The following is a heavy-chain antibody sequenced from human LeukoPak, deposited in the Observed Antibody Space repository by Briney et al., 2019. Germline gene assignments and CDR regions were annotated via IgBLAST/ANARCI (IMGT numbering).Heavy chain of an antibody. CDR3: ARDRVNCGGDCYPRWYLDL. D-gene: IGHD2-21*02. CDR2: VWFDGSKE. CDR1: GDIFSTYG. V-gene: IGHV3-33*01. J-gene: IGHJ2*01. Sequence: GGSLRLSCEASGDIFSTYGMHWVRQAPGKGLEWVAVVWFDGSKEYYADSVKGRFTISRDNSKNTMYQQMNSLRAEDTAVYYCARDRVNCGGDCYPRWYLDLWGRGTLVSVSS.